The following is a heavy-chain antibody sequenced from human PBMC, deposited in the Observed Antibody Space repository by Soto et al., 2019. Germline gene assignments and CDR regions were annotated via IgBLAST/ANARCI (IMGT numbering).Heavy chain of an antibody. D-gene: IGHD7-27*01. CDR1: GASISSGGYS. J-gene: IGHJ5*02. Sequence: PSETLSLTCAVSGASISSGGYSWTWIRQPPGEGLEWIGYFSHTGGTYYNPSLKSRVIISLDGSKNHLSLKLKSVTAADTAVYYCARLNGDPDPWGQGTLVTVSS. CDR3: ARLNGDPDP. V-gene: IGHV4-30-2*01. CDR2: FSHTGGT.